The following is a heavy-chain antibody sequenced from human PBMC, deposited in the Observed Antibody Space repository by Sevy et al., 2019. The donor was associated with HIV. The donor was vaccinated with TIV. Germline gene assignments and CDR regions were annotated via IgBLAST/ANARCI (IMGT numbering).Heavy chain of an antibody. CDR2: IRRKVNIYAT. D-gene: IGHD6-19*01. V-gene: IGHV3-73*01. J-gene: IGHJ4*02. CDR3: SSQRSIAVAGDYFDY. CDR1: GFTFITYN. Sequence: GGSLRLSCAASGFTFITYNMNWVRQASGKGLEWVGRIRRKVNIYATAYAASVKGRFTISRDDSKNTAYLQMNGLKTEDTAMYYCSSQRSIAVAGDYFDYWGQGTLVTVSS.